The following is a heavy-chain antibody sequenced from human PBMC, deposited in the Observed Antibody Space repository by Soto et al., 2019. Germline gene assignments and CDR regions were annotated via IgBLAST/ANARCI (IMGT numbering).Heavy chain of an antibody. CDR2: IWPDGNNK. Sequence: QVQLVESGGGVVQPGRSLRLSCTASGFTFSNYGIHWVRQAPGKGLEWVAVIWPDGNNKYYPDSVKGRFTISRDNSKNTLYLQMNSLRAEDTAVYYCARAGIVATTQLGWFDPWGQGPLVTVSS. J-gene: IGHJ5*02. CDR3: ARAGIVATTQLGWFDP. D-gene: IGHD1-26*01. V-gene: IGHV3-33*01. CDR1: GFTFSNYG.